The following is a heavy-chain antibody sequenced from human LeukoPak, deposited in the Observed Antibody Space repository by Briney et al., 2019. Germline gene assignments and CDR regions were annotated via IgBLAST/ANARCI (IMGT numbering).Heavy chain of an antibody. D-gene: IGHD2-8*02. J-gene: IGHJ5*02. CDR2: VSPGGYI. V-gene: IGHV4-34*01. CDR1: RVSFNAYY. CDR3: ARIRCGHTGDICYNH. Sequence: SETLSLTCTVSRVSFNAYYWSWIRQSPGKGLEWIGEVSPGGYIKYNPSLRSRVTISVDTSENQLSLRLSSVTAADTAMYYCARIRCGHTGDICYNHWAQGTLVTVSS.